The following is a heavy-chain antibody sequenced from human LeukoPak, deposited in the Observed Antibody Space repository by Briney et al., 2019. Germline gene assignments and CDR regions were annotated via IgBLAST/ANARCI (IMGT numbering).Heavy chain of an antibody. CDR2: IYPGDSDT. D-gene: IGHD2-15*01. J-gene: IGHJ4*02. V-gene: IGHV5-51*01. CDR3: ARLEYCSGGSCLGEN. Sequence: GESLKISCKGSGYSFTSYWIGWVRQMPGKGLEWMGIIYPGDSDTRYSPSLQGQVTISADKSISTAYLQWSSLKASDTAMYYCARLEYCSGGSCLGENWGQGTLVTVSS. CDR1: GYSFTSYW.